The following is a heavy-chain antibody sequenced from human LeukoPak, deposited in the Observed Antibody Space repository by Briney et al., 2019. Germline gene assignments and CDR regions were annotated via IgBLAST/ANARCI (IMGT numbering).Heavy chain of an antibody. J-gene: IGHJ3*01. CDR1: GFTFSIYA. D-gene: IGHD3-16*02. CDR3: ARDIELST. CDR2: ISFSGGNT. V-gene: IGHV3-23*01. Sequence: GGSLRLSCAASGFTFSIYAMSWVRQAPGKGLEWVSLISFSGGNTYYADSVKGRFTISRDNSKDTVYLQMNSLRAEDTAIYYCARDIELSTWGLGTMVTVSS.